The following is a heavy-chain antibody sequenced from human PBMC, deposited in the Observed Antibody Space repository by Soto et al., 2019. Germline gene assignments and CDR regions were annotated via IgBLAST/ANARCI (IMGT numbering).Heavy chain of an antibody. CDR2: IYYSGST. D-gene: IGHD3-3*01. Sequence: QVQLQESGPGLVKPSQTLSLTCTVSGGSISSGGYYWSWIRQHPGKGLEWIGYIYYSGSTYYNPSLKGRITLSVDTSKNQWSLKLSSVIAAVTAVYYCARGRVFWSGYYHYYYYYGMDVWGQGTTVTVSS. J-gene: IGHJ6*02. CDR3: ARGRVFWSGYYHYYYYYGMDV. V-gene: IGHV4-31*03. CDR1: GGSISSGGYY.